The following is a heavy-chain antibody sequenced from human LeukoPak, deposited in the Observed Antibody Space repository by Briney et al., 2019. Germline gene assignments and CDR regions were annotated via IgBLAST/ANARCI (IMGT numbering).Heavy chain of an antibody. CDR3: ARYQKGGGAFDI. V-gene: IGHV4-59*01. CDR2: VCYSGST. J-gene: IGHJ3*02. Sequence: SETLSLTCTVSGGSISSYYWSWIRQPPGKGLEWIGYVCYSGSTNSNPSLKSRVTISVDTSKNQFSLKLTSVTAADTAVYYCARYQKGGGAFDIWGQGTMVTVSS. CDR1: GGSISSYY. D-gene: IGHD2-2*01.